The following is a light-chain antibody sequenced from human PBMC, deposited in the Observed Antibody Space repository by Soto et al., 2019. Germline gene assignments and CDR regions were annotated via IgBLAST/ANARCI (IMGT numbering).Light chain of an antibody. CDR3: CSYTHGNTF. V-gene: IGLV2-23*02. Sequence: QSVLTQPASVSGSPGQSITISCTGTSSDVGSYNNLVSWYQQHPGKAPKAMIYEVNKRPSGVSNRFSGSKSGNTASLTISGLQAEDEADHYCCSYTHGNTFFGSGTKVTVL. CDR2: EVN. CDR1: SSDVGSYNNL. J-gene: IGLJ1*01.